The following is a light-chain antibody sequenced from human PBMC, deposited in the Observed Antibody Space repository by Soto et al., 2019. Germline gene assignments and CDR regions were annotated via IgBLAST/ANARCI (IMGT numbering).Light chain of an antibody. Sequence: QSALTQPASVSGSPGQSITISCTGTSSDVGGYNYVSWYQQHPGKAPKLMIYEVSNRPSGVSNRLSGSKSGNPASLTISGLQDEDEADYYCSSYTSSSTYVFGTGTKVTVL. V-gene: IGLV2-14*01. CDR1: SSDVGGYNY. J-gene: IGLJ1*01. CDR3: SSYTSSSTYV. CDR2: EVS.